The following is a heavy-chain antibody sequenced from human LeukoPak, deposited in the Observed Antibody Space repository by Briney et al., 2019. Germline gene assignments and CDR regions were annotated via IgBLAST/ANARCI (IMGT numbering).Heavy chain of an antibody. Sequence: GGSLRLSCAASGFTFSSYAMSWVRQAPGKGLEWVSGISWNSGSIGYADSVKGRFTISRDNAKNSLYLQMNSLRAEDTALYYCAKAYSSSNFDYWGQGTLVTVSS. J-gene: IGHJ4*02. CDR2: ISWNSGSI. V-gene: IGHV3-9*01. D-gene: IGHD6-13*01. CDR1: GFTFSSYA. CDR3: AKAYSSSNFDY.